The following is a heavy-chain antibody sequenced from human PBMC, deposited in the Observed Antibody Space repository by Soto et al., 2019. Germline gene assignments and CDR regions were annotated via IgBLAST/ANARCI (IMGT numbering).Heavy chain of an antibody. CDR3: ARDSLALFDS. D-gene: IGHD5-12*01. Sequence: SETLSLTCTVSDGSVSSGSYYWTWIRQPPGKGLEWIGYIYSSGSTLYNPSLKSRVIISVDTSMNQFSLKLSSVTAADTAVYYCARDSLALFDSWGQGTLVTVSS. J-gene: IGHJ4*02. CDR2: IYSSGST. CDR1: DGSVSSGSYY. V-gene: IGHV4-61*01.